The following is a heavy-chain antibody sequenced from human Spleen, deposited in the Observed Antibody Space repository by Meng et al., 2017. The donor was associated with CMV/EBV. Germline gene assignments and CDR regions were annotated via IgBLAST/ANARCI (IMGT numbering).Heavy chain of an antibody. J-gene: IGHJ6*02. CDR3: ARGREIVVVSAGTGSRTNYYYAMDV. CDR2: IPHSGST. Sequence: WRRQPPGKGLEWIVQIPHSGSTNYNPSLKSRVTISVDMSKKWFSLKLNSVTAADTAVYYCARGREIVVVSAGTGSRTNYYYAMDVWGQGTTVTVSS. D-gene: IGHD2-15*01. V-gene: IGHV4-34*01.